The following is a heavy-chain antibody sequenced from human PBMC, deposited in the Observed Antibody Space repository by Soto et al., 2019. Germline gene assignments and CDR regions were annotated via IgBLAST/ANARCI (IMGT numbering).Heavy chain of an antibody. CDR2: IAPTESHT. D-gene: IGHD3-22*01. J-gene: IGHJ4*02. V-gene: IGHV5-10-1*01. Sequence: GDALKLSCKGSGYKFTTYWIIWVRQMPGKGLEWMGKIAPTESHTKYSPSFQGHVTISVDKSITTAYLQCNSLRAEDTAVYYCANRRWTYDSSGYYYDGYWGQGTLVTVSA. CDR1: GYKFTTYW. CDR3: ANRRWTYDSSGYYYDGY.